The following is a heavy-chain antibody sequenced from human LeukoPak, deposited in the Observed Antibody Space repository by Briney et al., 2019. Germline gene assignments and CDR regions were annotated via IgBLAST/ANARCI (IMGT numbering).Heavy chain of an antibody. CDR1: GYSYTNYW. J-gene: IGHJ4*02. CDR3: ARQPRGTLVFDY. V-gene: IGHV5-10-1*01. D-gene: IGHD1-14*01. Sequence: GVSLRISCKGSGYSYTNYWISWVRQMPGKGLEWMGRINPSDSYINHSPSFQGHVSISADKSVSTAYLQWSSLKASDSAMYYCARQPRGTLVFDYWGQGTLVTVSS. CDR2: INPSDSYI.